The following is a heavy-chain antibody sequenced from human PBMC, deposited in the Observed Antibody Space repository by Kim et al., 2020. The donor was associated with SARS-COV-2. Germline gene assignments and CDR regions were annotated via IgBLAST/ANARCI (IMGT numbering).Heavy chain of an antibody. D-gene: IGHD5-12*01. J-gene: IGHJ4*02. Sequence: GGSLRLSCAASGFTFSSYAMHWVRQAPGKGLEWVAVISYDGSNKYYADSVKGRFTISRDNSKNTLYLQMNSLRAEDTAVYYCARGDAWLPPPPDYWGQGT. CDR2: ISYDGSNK. CDR3: ARGDAWLPPPPDY. CDR1: GFTFSSYA. V-gene: IGHV3-30*04.